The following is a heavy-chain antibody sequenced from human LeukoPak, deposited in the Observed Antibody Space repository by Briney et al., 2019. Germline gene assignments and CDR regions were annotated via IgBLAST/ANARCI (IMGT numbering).Heavy chain of an antibody. CDR3: AREPVGMVREERYYYYGMDV. CDR1: GFTFSSYA. Sequence: GGSLRLSCAASGFTFSSYAMSWVRQAPGKGLEWVSAISGSGGSTYYADSVKGRFTISRDNSKNTLYLQMNSLRAEDTAVYYCAREPVGMVREERYYYYGMDVWGQGTTVTVSS. V-gene: IGHV3-23*01. J-gene: IGHJ6*02. CDR2: ISGSGGST. D-gene: IGHD3-10*01.